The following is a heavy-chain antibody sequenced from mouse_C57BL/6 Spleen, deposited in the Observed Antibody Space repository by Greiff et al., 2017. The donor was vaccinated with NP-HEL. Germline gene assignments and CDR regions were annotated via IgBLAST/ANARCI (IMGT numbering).Heavy chain of an antibody. V-gene: IGHV1-64*01. Sequence: QVQLQQPGAELVKPGASVKLSCKASGYTFTSYWMHWVKQRPGQGLEWLGMIHPNSGSTNYNEKFKSKATLTVDKSSSTAYMQLSSLTSEDSAVYYCARGSYGSSFAYWGQGTLVTVSA. CDR2: IHPNSGST. J-gene: IGHJ3*01. D-gene: IGHD1-1*01. CDR1: GYTFTSYW. CDR3: ARGSYGSSFAY.